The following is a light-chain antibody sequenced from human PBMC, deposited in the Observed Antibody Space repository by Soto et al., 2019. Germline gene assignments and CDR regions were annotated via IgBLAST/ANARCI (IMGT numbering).Light chain of an antibody. CDR2: GAS. Sequence: DIQMTQSPSSLSASVGDRVTITCRASQGVSKNLAWYQQKPGKVPKLLIYGASTLQSWVPSRFSGSGSGTEFTLTISSLQPDDLATYYCQQYISYPYTFGRGTKVDIK. J-gene: IGKJ2*01. CDR3: QQYISYPYT. CDR1: QGVSKN. V-gene: IGKV1-27*01.